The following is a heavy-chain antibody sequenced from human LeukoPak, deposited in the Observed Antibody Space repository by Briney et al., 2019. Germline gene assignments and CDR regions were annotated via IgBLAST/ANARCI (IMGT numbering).Heavy chain of an antibody. Sequence: GGSLRLSCAASGFTSSTYGMHWVRPAPGKGLEWVAVISYDGSNKYYADSVKGRFTISRDNSKNTLYLQMNSLRAEDTAVYYCAKDLPWSTLSYYGMDVWGQGTTVAVSS. V-gene: IGHV3-30*18. CDR3: AKDLPWSTLSYYGMDV. CDR1: GFTSSTYG. J-gene: IGHJ6*02. D-gene: IGHD3-3*01. CDR2: ISYDGSNK.